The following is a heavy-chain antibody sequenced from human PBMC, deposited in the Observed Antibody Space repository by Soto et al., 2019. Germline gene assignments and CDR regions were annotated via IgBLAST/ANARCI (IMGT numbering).Heavy chain of an antibody. J-gene: IGHJ4*02. V-gene: IGHV4-31*02. CDR3: ARGSRDTASVLPRFDF. Sequence: QQPKKGLEWIGYIYSSGTTYYNPSLRSRISISMDTSKNQFSLELTSVTAADTAVYFCARGSRDTASVLPRFDFWGQGTLVTVSS. D-gene: IGHD5-18*01. CDR2: IYSSGTT.